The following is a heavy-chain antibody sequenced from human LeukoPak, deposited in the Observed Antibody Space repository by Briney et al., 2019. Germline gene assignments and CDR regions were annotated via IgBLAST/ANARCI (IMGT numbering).Heavy chain of an antibody. J-gene: IGHJ3*02. Sequence: GGSLRLSCAASGFTFSSYSMNWVRQAPGKGLEWVSFISSTGGTIYYADSVKGRFTVCRDNGKNSLLLQMNSLRAEDTALYYCARGYSRAAFDIWGQGTVVAVSS. V-gene: IGHV3-48*01. CDR2: ISSTGGTI. D-gene: IGHD2-15*01. CDR1: GFTFSSYS. CDR3: ARGYSRAAFDI.